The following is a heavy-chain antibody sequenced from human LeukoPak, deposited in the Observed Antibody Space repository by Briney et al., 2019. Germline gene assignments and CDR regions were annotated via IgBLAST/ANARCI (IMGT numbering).Heavy chain of an antibody. CDR3: ARGANWGSPDY. CDR1: GLTFSSTG. D-gene: IGHD7-27*01. V-gene: IGHV4-59*01. CDR2: IYYSGTT. J-gene: IGHJ4*02. Sequence: GSLRLSCVASGLTFSSTGFHWIRQSPGKGLEWIGYIYYSGTTSYNPSLKSRVTISLDTSKNQFSLKLSSVTAADTAVYYCARGANWGSPDYWGQGTLVTVPS.